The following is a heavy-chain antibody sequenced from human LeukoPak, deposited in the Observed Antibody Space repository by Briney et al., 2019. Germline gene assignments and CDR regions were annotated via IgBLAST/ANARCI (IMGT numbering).Heavy chain of an antibody. CDR1: GASISTSGHY. CDR3: ARVLNYYDNSGYFYFFDY. D-gene: IGHD3-22*01. J-gene: IGHJ4*02. CDR2: IYYSGDT. Sequence: SETLSLTCSVSGASISTSGHYWSWIRRHPGKGLDWIGYIYYSGDTHYNASLRSRVSISVDTSQSQFSLKLSSVTAADTAVYYCARVLNYYDNSGYFYFFDYWGQGTPVTVSS. V-gene: IGHV4-31*03.